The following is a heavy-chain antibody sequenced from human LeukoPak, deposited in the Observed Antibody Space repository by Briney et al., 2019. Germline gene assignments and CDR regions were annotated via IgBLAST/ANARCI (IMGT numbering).Heavy chain of an antibody. CDR3: ALPFDYGDYLDY. J-gene: IGHJ4*02. CDR1: GFTFSSYG. Sequence: GGSLRLSCAASGFTFSSYGVHWVRQAPGKGLEWVAFIRYDGSNKYYADSVKGRFTISRDNSKNTLYLQMNSLRAEDTAVYYCALPFDYGDYLDYWGQGTLVTVSS. CDR2: IRYDGSNK. V-gene: IGHV3-30*02. D-gene: IGHD4-17*01.